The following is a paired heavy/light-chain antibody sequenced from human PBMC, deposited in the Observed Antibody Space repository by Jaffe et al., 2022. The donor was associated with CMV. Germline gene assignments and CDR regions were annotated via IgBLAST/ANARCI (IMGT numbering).Heavy chain of an antibody. CDR2: ISGDGSAT. Sequence: EVHLVESGGGLVQPGGSLRLSCVASEFTFSDYWMYWVRQAPGKGLVWVSRISGDGSATTYADSVKGRFTISRDNAKNTLYLQMNSLRAEDTAVYYCARVQAYYYYMDVWGKGTTVTVSS. J-gene: IGHJ6*03. D-gene: IGHD3-10*01. CDR3: ARVQAYYYYMDV. CDR1: EFTFSDYW. V-gene: IGHV3-74*01.
Light chain of an antibody. Sequence: SYELTQPLSVSVALGQTATITCEGSNIGEKNVHWYQQKPGQAPVLVIYRDANRPSGIPDRFSGSNSGNTATLTITRAQAGDGADYYCQVWDLSPTALFGGGTKLTVL. J-gene: IGLJ2*01. CDR1: NIGEKN. V-gene: IGLV3-9*01. CDR3: QVWDLSPTAL. CDR2: RDA.